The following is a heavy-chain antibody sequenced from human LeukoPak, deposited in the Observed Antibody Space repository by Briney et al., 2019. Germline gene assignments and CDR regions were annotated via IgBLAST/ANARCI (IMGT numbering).Heavy chain of an antibody. J-gene: IGHJ3*02. CDR2: ISSSGSTI. CDR3: ARPDYYGSGSLDAFDI. D-gene: IGHD3-10*01. Sequence: GGSLRLSCAASGFTFSDYYMSWIRQAPGKGLEWVSYISSSGSTIYYADSVKGRFTISRDNAKNSLYLQMNSLRAEDTAVYYGARPDYYGSGSLDAFDIWGQGTMVTVSS. V-gene: IGHV3-11*01. CDR1: GFTFSDYY.